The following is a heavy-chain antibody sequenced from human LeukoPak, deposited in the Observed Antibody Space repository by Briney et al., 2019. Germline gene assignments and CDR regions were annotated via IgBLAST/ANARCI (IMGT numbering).Heavy chain of an antibody. V-gene: IGHV1-8*03. Sequence: GASVKVSCKASGYTFTSYDINWVRQATGQGLEWMGWMNPNSGNTGYAQKFQGRVTITRNTSISTAYMELSSLRSEGTAVYYCAVTYYYDTPFDYWGQGTLVTVSS. D-gene: IGHD3-22*01. CDR3: AVTYYYDTPFDY. CDR2: MNPNSGNT. J-gene: IGHJ4*02. CDR1: GYTFTSYD.